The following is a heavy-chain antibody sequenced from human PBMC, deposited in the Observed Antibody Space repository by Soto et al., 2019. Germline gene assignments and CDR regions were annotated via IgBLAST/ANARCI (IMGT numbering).Heavy chain of an antibody. D-gene: IGHD3-9*01. V-gene: IGHV4-31*03. CDR2: IYYSGST. CDR1: GGSISSGGYY. CDR3: ARDLTPTYDILTGYARGWFDP. Sequence: SETLSLTCTVSGGSISSGGYYWSWIRQHPGKGLEWIGYIYYSGSTYYNPSLKSRVTISVDTSKNQFSLKLSSVTAADTAVYYCARDLTPTYDILTGYARGWFDPWGQGTLVTV. J-gene: IGHJ5*02.